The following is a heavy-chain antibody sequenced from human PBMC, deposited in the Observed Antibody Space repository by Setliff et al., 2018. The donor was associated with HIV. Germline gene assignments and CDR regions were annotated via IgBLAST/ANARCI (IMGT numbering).Heavy chain of an antibody. CDR2: IYYSGST. J-gene: IGHJ4*02. CDR1: GGSISSSSYY. V-gene: IGHV4-39*07. CDR3: ARLMPNWDYFDY. Sequence: SETLSLTCTVSGGSISSSSYYWGWIRQPPGKGLEWIGSIYYSGSTYYNPSLKSRVTISVDTSKNHFSLNVSSLTAADTALYFCARLMPNWDYFDYWGQGTQVTVSS. D-gene: IGHD2-2*01.